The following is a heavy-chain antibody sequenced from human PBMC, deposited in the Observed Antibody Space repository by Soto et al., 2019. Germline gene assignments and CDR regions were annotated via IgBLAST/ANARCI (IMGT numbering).Heavy chain of an antibody. J-gene: IGHJ6*02. Sequence: SETLSLTCTVSGGSISSYYWSWIRQPPGKGLEWIGYIYYSGSTNYNPSLKSRVTISVDTSKNQFSLKLSSVTAADTAVYYCARYQRRHSIAAAAPYGMDVWGQGTTVTVSS. CDR1: GGSISSYY. D-gene: IGHD6-13*01. CDR3: ARYQRRHSIAAAAPYGMDV. V-gene: IGHV4-59*01. CDR2: IYYSGST.